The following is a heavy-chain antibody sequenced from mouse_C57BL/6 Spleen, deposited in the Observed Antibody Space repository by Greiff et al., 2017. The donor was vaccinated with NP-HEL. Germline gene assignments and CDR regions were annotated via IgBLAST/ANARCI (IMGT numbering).Heavy chain of an antibody. CDR2: IRSKSNNYAT. Sequence: DVQLVESGGGLVQPKGSLKLSCAASGFSFNTYAMNWVRQAPGKGLEWVARIRSKSNNYATYYADSVKDRFTISRDDSESMLYLQMNNLKTEDTAMYYCVRLLRYYAMDYWGQGTSVTVSS. CDR1: GFSFNTYA. CDR3: VRLLRYYAMDY. D-gene: IGHD1-1*01. V-gene: IGHV10-1*01. J-gene: IGHJ4*01.